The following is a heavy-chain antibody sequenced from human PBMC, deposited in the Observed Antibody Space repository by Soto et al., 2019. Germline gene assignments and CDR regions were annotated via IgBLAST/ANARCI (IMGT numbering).Heavy chain of an antibody. CDR2: TYHSGNP. D-gene: IGHD6-13*01. Sequence: SETLRLTNDVAEGTIRTGGYTWTLIRQPPGKALEWIGHTYHSGNPYYNPSLKSRITINADTSKNQFSLQLNSVTPEDTAVYYCARDPSSTWSAYFDYWGQGTLVTVSS. CDR1: EGTIRTGGYT. CDR3: ARDPSSTWSAYFDY. J-gene: IGHJ4*02. V-gene: IGHV4-30-2*05.